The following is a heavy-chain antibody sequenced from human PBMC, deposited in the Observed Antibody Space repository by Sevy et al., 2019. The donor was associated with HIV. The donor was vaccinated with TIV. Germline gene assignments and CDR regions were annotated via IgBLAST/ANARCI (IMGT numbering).Heavy chain of an antibody. Sequence: ASVKVSCKASGYTFTGYYMHWVRQAPGQGLEWMGWINPNSGGTNYAQKFQGRVTMTRDTSISTAYMELSRLRSDDTAGYYCARDGGGGVGASGGGDYWGQGTLVTVSS. J-gene: IGHJ4*02. CDR1: GYTFTGYY. CDR3: ARDGGGGVGASGGGDY. CDR2: INPNSGGT. D-gene: IGHD1-26*01. V-gene: IGHV1-2*02.